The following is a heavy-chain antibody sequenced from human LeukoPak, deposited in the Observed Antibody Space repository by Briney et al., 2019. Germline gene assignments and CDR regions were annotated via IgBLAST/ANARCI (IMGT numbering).Heavy chain of an antibody. V-gene: IGHV4-4*07. CDR2: IYTSGST. Sequence: SETLSLTCTVSGGSINSYYWSWIRQPAGKGLEWIGRIYTSGSTNYNPSLKNRVTISVDKPKNQFSLKLSSVTAADTAVYYCARSSDFGVVIGHYYMDVWGEGTTVTVSS. CDR1: GGSINSYY. J-gene: IGHJ6*03. CDR3: ARSSDFGVVIGHYYMDV. D-gene: IGHD3-3*01.